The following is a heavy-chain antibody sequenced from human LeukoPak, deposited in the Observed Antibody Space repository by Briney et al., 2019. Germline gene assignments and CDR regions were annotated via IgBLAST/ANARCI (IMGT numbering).Heavy chain of an antibody. CDR2: IKQDGNEK. D-gene: IGHD3-10*01. J-gene: IGHJ5*02. CDR1: GFTFTTYW. V-gene: IGHV3-7*01. Sequence: GGSLRLSCAASGFTFTTYWMGWVRQAPGKGLEWVASIKQDGNEKHYVDSVKGRFTISRDSAENTLYLQMKSLKAEDTAFYYCARPLLYYYGSETYFWFDLWGQGTLVTVSS. CDR3: ARPLLYYYGSETYFWFDL.